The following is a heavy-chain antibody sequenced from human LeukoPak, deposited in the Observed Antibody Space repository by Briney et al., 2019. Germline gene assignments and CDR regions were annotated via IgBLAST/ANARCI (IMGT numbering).Heavy chain of an antibody. CDR1: GYTFTGYY. Sequence: ASVKVSCKASGYTFTGYYMHWVRQAPGQGLEWMGWINPNSGGTNYAQKFQGRVTMTRDTSISTAYMELSRLRSDDTAVYYCARRARIAAAGSFDYWGQGTLVTVSS. J-gene: IGHJ4*02. D-gene: IGHD6-13*01. CDR2: INPNSGGT. V-gene: IGHV1-2*02. CDR3: ARRARIAAAGSFDY.